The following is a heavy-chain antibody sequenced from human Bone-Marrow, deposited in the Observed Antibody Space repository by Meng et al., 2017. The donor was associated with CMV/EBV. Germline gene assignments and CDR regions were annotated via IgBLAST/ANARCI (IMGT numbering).Heavy chain of an antibody. V-gene: IGHV4-39*07. D-gene: IGHD3-3*01. CDR1: GVSISSSSYY. CDR2: GDYSGST. J-gene: IGHJ5*02. CDR3: ARTRKEWLFINWFDP. Sequence: SETLSLTCTVSGVSISSSSYYWGWIRQPPGKGLEWIGSGDYSGSTYYNPSLKSRVTISVDTSKNQFSLKLSSVTAADTAVYYCARTRKEWLFINWFDPWGQGTLVTVSS.